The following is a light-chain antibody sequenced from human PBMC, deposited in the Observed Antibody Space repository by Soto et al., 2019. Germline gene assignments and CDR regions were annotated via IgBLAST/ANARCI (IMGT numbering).Light chain of an antibody. J-gene: IGLJ1*01. CDR2: DVN. CDR1: SSDLGTYDY. V-gene: IGLV2-14*01. CDR3: CSFSTSGTHV. Sequence: QPALTQPASVSGSPRQSITFSCTGTSSDLGTYDYVSWHQQHPGKAPKLIIYDVNNRPSGVSSRFSGSKSGNTASLTISGLQTEDEADYYCCSFSTSGTHVFGTGTKVTVL.